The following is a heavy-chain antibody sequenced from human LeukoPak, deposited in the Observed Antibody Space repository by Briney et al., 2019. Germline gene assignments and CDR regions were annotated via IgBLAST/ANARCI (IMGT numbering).Heavy chain of an antibody. CDR2: LKLYDGSI. J-gene: IGHJ4*02. D-gene: IGHD3-10*01. CDR3: ATSPGARSPFGY. CDR1: GYSFIIHH. V-gene: IGHV1-46*01. Sequence: ASVKVSCKAFGYSFIIHHIHWVRQAPGQGLEWMGVLKLYDGSIRNAQKFQGRVTMTSDTSTSTVYMELSSLRSEDTAMYYCATSPGARSPFGYWGQGTLVTVSS.